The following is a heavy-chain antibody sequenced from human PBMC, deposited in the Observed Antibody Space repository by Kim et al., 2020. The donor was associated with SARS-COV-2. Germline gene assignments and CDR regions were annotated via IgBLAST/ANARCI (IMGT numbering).Heavy chain of an antibody. J-gene: IGHJ4*02. CDR3: ARDRGGCWYIFDY. V-gene: IGHV1-46*04. D-gene: IGHD6-13*01. Sequence: APNMQSRVHMSRGTSTSTVYMELRSLRSEDTGVYYCARDRGGCWYIFDYWGQGTLVTVSS.